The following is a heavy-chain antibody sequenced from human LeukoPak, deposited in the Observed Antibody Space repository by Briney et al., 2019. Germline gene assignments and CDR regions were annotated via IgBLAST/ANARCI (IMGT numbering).Heavy chain of an antibody. CDR1: GYTFTGYY. D-gene: IGHD3-16*01. CDR3: ARALSLSYGMDV. Sequence: ASVKVSCKASGYTFTGYYMHWVRQAPGQGLEWMGWINPNSGGMNYAQKFQGRVTMTRDTSISTAYMELSRLRSDDTAVYYCARALSLSYGMDVWGQGTTVTVS. J-gene: IGHJ6*02. V-gene: IGHV1-2*02. CDR2: INPNSGGM.